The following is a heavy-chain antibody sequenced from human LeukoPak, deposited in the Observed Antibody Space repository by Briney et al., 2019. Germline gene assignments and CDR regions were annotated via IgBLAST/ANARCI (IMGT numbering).Heavy chain of an antibody. CDR3: ARHASGWPGVNWFDP. Sequence: PSETLSLTCTVSVGSISSYYWSWIRQPPGKGLEWIGYIYYSGSTNYNPSLKSRVTISVDTSKNQFSLKLSSVTAADTAVYYCARHASGWPGVNWFDPWGQGTLVTVSS. CDR1: VGSISSYY. J-gene: IGHJ5*02. D-gene: IGHD6-19*01. CDR2: IYYSGST. V-gene: IGHV4-59*08.